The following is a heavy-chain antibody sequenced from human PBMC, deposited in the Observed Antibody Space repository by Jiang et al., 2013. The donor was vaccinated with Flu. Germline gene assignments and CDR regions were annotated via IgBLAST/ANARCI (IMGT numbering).Heavy chain of an antibody. D-gene: IGHD1-26*01. J-gene: IGHJ4*02. V-gene: IGHV4-59*01. Sequence: KSRVTISVDTSKNQFSLKLSSVTAADTAVYYCARENLGSRGWRVDYWGQGTLVTVSS. CDR3: ARENLGSRGWRVDY.